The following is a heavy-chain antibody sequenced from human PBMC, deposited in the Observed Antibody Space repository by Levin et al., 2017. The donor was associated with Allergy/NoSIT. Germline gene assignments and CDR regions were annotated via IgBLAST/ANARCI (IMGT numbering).Heavy chain of an antibody. Sequence: PSETLSLTCTVSGGSISSGGYYWSWIRQHPGKGLEWIGYIYYSGSTYYNPSLKSRVTISVDTSKNQFSLKLSSVTAADTAVYYCARVRRGGSGSYYNAIDYWGQGTLVTVSS. CDR1: GGSISSGGYY. CDR2: IYYSGST. CDR3: ARVRRGGSGSYYNAIDY. J-gene: IGHJ4*02. D-gene: IGHD3-10*01. V-gene: IGHV4-31*03.